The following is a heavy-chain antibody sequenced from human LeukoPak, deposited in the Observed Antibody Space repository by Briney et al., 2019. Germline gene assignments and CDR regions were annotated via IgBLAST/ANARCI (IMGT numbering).Heavy chain of an antibody. CDR1: GGSISSYY. D-gene: IGHD1-26*01. V-gene: IGHV4-59*01. CDR3: AREGATHDAFDI. Sequence: PSETLSLTCTVSGGSISSYYWSWIRQPPGKGLEWIGYIYYSGSTNYNPSLKSRVTISVDTSKNQFSLKLSSVTAADTAMYYCAREGATHDAFDIWGQGTMVTVSS. CDR2: IYYSGST. J-gene: IGHJ3*02.